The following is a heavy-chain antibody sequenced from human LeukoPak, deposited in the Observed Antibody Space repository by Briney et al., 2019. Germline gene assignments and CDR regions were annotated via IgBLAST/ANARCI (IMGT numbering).Heavy chain of an antibody. CDR1: GYSISSGYY. D-gene: IGHD3-10*01. J-gene: IGHJ4*02. Sequence: SETLSLTCTVSGYSISSGYYWGWIRPPPGKGLEWIGSIYHSGSTYYNPSLKSRVTISVDTSNNQFSLKLSSVTAADTAVYYCARVGHYYDSGSYYDARGTFDYWGQGTLVTVSS. CDR2: IYHSGST. V-gene: IGHV4-38-2*02. CDR3: ARVGHYYDSGSYYDARGTFDY.